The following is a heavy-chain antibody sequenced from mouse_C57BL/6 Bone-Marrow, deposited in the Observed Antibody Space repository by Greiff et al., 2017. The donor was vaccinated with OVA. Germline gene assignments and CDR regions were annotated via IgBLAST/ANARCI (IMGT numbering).Heavy chain of an antibody. CDR1: GFTFSSYA. D-gene: IGHD2-1*01. CDR2: ISDGGSYT. Sequence: EVKLVESGGGLVKPGGSLKLSCAASGFTFSSYAMSWVRQTPEKRLEWVATISDGGSYTYYPDNVKGRFTISRDNAKNNLYLQMSHLKSEDTAMYYCARGGSTMDFAYWGQGTLVTVSA. J-gene: IGHJ3*01. CDR3: ARGGSTMDFAY. V-gene: IGHV5-4*03.